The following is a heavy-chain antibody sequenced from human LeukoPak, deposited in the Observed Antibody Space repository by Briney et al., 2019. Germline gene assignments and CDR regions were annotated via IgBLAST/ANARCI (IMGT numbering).Heavy chain of an antibody. V-gene: IGHV3-30*02. D-gene: IGHD3-10*01. Sequence: GGSLRLSCAASGFTFSSYGMHWVRQAPGKGLEWVAFIRYDGSNKYYADSVKGRFTISRDNSKNTLYLQMNSLRAEDTAVYYCAKDSLRLWFGELFPSDAFDIWGQGTMVTVSS. CDR1: GFTFSSYG. J-gene: IGHJ3*02. CDR3: AKDSLRLWFGELFPSDAFDI. CDR2: IRYDGSNK.